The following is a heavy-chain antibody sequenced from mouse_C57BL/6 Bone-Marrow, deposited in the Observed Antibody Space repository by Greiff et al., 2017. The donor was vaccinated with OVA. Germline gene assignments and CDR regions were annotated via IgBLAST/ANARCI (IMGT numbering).Heavy chain of an antibody. CDR2: GQGLEWIG. CDR3: SEDSAVYYCAGAPYYGSSPRFAY. J-gene: IGHJ3*01. CDR1: YTFSRRVH. Sequence: VKLVESGPELARPWASVKISCQAFYTFSRRVHFAIRDTNYWMQWVKQRPGQGLEWIGAIYPGNGDTSYNQKFQGKATLTAAQSSSTAYMQLSSLTSEDSAVYYCAGAPYYGSSPRFAYWGQGTLVTVSA. V-gene: IGHV1-87*01. D-gene: IGHD1-1*01.